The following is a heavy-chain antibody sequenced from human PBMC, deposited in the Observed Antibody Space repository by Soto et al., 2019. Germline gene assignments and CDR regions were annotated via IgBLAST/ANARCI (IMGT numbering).Heavy chain of an antibody. D-gene: IGHD1-7*01. CDR2: ISYDGSNK. CDR3: AREPNNWNYSGLDY. CDR1: GFTFSSYA. V-gene: IGHV3-30-3*01. J-gene: IGHJ4*02. Sequence: GGSLRLSCAASGFTFSSYAMHWVRQAPGKGLEWVAVISYDGSNKYYADSVKGRFTISRDNSKNTLYLQMNSLRAEDTAVYYCAREPNNWNYSGLDYWGQGTLVTVSS.